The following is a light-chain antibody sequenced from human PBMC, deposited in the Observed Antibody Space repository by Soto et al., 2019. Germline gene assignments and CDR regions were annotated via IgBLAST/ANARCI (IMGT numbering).Light chain of an antibody. CDR3: QQYGSSSYT. CDR1: QSVSSSY. Sequence: EIVLTQSPGTLSLSPGERATLSCRASQSVSSSYLAWYQQKPGQAPRLLIYGASSRATGIPDRFSGSGSGTDFTLTISILEPEEFAGYYCQQYGSSSYTFGQGTKLEIK. CDR2: GAS. V-gene: IGKV3-20*01. J-gene: IGKJ2*01.